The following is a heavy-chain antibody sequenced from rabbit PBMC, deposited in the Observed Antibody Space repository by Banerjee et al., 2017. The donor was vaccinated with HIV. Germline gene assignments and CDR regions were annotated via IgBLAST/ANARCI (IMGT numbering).Heavy chain of an antibody. V-gene: IGHV1S40*01. CDR3: ARLYDDYGYYYFNL. Sequence: QSLEESGGDLVQPGASLTLTCTASGFSFSSSYYMCWVRQAPGKGLEWIGCIYTGDGSTYYASWAKGRFTISKTSSTTVTLQMTSLTAADTATYFCARLYDDYGYYYFNLWGQGTLVTVS. J-gene: IGHJ4*01. CDR1: GFSFSSSYY. D-gene: IGHD2-1*01. CDR2: IYTGDGST.